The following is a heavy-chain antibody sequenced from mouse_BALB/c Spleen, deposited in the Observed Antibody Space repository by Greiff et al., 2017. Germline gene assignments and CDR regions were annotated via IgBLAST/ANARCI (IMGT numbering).Heavy chain of an antibody. CDR3: ATTVVATGSGAMDY. V-gene: IGHV2-3*01. Sequence: VMLVESGPGLVAPSQSLSITCTVSGFSLTSYGVSWVRQPPGKGLEWLGVIWGDGSTNYHSALISRLSISKDNSKSQVFLKLNSLQTDDTATYYCATTVVATGSGAMDYWGQGTSVTVSS. J-gene: IGHJ4*01. CDR2: IWGDGST. D-gene: IGHD1-1*01. CDR1: GFSLTSYG.